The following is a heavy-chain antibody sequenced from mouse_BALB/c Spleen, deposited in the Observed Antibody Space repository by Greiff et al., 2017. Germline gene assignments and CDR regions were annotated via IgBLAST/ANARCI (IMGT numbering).Heavy chain of an antibody. CDR3: ARPQNWDERGY. CDR1: GYTFTSYW. D-gene: IGHD4-1*01. V-gene: IGHV1-7*01. J-gene: IGHJ2*01. Sequence: QVQLKQSGAELAKPGASVKMSCKASGYTFTSYWMHWVKQRPGQGLEWIGYINPSTGYTEYNQKFKDKATLTADKSSSTAYMQLSSLTSEDSAVYYCARPQNWDERGYWGQGTTLTVSS. CDR2: INPSTGYT.